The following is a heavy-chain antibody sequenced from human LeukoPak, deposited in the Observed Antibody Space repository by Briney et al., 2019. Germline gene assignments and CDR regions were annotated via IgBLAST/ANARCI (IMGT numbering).Heavy chain of an antibody. V-gene: IGHV3-48*03. CDR3: AREGGTDILWWPRAIAFDI. CDR1: GFTFSSYA. J-gene: IGHJ3*02. CDR2: ISSSGSTI. Sequence: PGGSLRLSCAASGFTFSSYAMHWVRQAPGKGLEWVSYISSSGSTIYYADSVKGRFTISRDNAKNSLYLQMNSLRAEDTAVYYCAREGGTDILWWPRAIAFDIWGQGTMVTVSS. D-gene: IGHD2-21*01.